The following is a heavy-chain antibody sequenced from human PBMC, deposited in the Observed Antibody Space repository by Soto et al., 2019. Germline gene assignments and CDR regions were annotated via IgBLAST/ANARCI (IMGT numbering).Heavy chain of an antibody. J-gene: IGHJ3*02. CDR2: ISYDGSNK. D-gene: IGHD2-21*01. CDR3: AKLGLRGAYCGGECYDACAI. V-gene: IGHV3-30*18. CDR1: GFTFSSYG. Sequence: PGGSLRLSCAASGFTFSSYGMHWVRQAPGKGLEWVAVISYDGSNKYYADSVKGRFTISRDNSKNTLYLQMNSLRAEDTAVYYCAKLGLRGAYCGGECYDACAIWGKGTMGTVSS.